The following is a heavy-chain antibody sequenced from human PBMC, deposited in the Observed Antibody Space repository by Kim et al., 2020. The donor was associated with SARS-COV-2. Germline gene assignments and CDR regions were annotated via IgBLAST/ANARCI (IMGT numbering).Heavy chain of an antibody. Sequence: GGSLRLSCATSGFTFSRYPMHWVRQAPGKGLVAVSHISIDGTSTTYADFVKGRFTISRDNAKNTVYLQMNSLRAEDTAVYYCANIVGVPSWGQGTLVTVSS. D-gene: IGHD2-21*01. CDR3: ANIVGVPS. CDR2: ISIDGTST. J-gene: IGHJ4*02. V-gene: IGHV3-74*01. CDR1: GFTFSRYP.